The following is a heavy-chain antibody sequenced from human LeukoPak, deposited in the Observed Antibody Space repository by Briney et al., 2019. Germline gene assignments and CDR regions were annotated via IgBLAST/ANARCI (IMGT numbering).Heavy chain of an antibody. V-gene: IGHV3-7*03. CDR2: IKQDGSEK. CDR1: GFTFSSYW. Sequence: GGSLRLSCAASGFTFSSYWMSWVRQAPGKGLEWVANIKQDGSEKYYVDSVKGRFTISRDNAKNLLYLQMNSLRAEDTAVYYCAKDLWDIVVVPAVRLDYWGQGTLVTVSS. J-gene: IGHJ4*02. D-gene: IGHD2-2*01. CDR3: AKDLWDIVVVPAVRLDY.